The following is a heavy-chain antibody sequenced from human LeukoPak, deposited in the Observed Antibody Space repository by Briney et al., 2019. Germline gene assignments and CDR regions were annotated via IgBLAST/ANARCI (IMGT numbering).Heavy chain of an antibody. J-gene: IGHJ4*02. V-gene: IGHV1-69*13. D-gene: IGHD3-10*01. Sequence: SVKVSCKASGGTFGSYAISWVRQAPGQGLEWMGGIIPIFGTANYAQKFQGRVTITADESTSTAYMELSSLRSEDTAVYYCARGRITMVRGVPLYYFDYWGQGTLVTVSS. CDR2: IIPIFGTA. CDR3: ARGRITMVRGVPLYYFDY. CDR1: GGTFGSYA.